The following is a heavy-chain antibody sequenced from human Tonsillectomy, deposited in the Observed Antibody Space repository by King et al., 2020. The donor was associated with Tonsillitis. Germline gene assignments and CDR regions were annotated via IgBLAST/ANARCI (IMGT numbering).Heavy chain of an antibody. CDR2: INSKTDGGTT. CDR1: GFTFRNAW. Sequence: VQLVESGGGLVKPGGSLRLSCAASGFTFRNAWMNWVRQAPGKGLEWVGRINSKTDGGTTDYAAPVKGRFTISRDDSKYTMFLQMNSLKTEDTAVYYCTTDSYYDFWSGYYADAFDIWGQGTMVTVSS. D-gene: IGHD3-3*01. J-gene: IGHJ3*02. CDR3: TTDSYYDFWSGYYADAFDI. V-gene: IGHV3-15*07.